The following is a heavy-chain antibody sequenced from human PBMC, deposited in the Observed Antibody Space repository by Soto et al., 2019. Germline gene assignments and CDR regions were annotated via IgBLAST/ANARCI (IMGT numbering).Heavy chain of an antibody. CDR2: IWYDGRDE. CDR3: ARDIDTSGYFSYFDP. Sequence: PGGSLRLSCAASGFSFSSYGMHWVRQAPGKGLEWVAGIWYDGRDEYYVDFVKGRFTISRDNSKNTVYLQMNSLRAEDTAVYYCARDIDTSGYFSYFDPWGQGTLVTVSS. CDR1: GFSFSSYG. J-gene: IGHJ4*02. D-gene: IGHD3-22*01. V-gene: IGHV3-33*01.